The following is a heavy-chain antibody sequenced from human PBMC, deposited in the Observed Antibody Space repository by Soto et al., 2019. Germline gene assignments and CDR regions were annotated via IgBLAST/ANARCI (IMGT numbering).Heavy chain of an antibody. Sequence: RASVKVPCKASGYTFTSYDINWVRQATGQGLEWMGWMNPNSGNTGYAQKFQGRVTMTRNTSISTAYMELSSLRSEDTAVYYCARGYSSSWYTLIYYYYYGMDVWGQGTTVTVSS. V-gene: IGHV1-8*01. CDR2: MNPNSGNT. D-gene: IGHD6-13*01. CDR1: GYTFTSYD. J-gene: IGHJ6*02. CDR3: ARGYSSSWYTLIYYYYYGMDV.